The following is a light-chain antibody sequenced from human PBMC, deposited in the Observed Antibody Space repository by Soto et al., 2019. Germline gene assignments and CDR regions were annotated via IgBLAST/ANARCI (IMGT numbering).Light chain of an antibody. J-gene: IGKJ3*01. CDR1: QGISSW. CDR3: PQANIFPTT. V-gene: IGKV1D-12*01. CDR2: AAS. Sequence: DIQMNHSPSSVSASVGDRVTITCRASQGISSWLAWYQQKPGKAPKLLIYAASSLQSGVPSRFSGSGSWTDFTLTIISLQPAEFATDYCPQANIFPTTFGPGTKVDIK.